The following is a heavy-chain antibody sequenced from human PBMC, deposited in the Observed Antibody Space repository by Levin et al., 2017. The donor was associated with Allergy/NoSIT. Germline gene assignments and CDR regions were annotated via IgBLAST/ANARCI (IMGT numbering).Heavy chain of an antibody. CDR2: ISYDGSNK. CDR3: AKERLQLTGEFGAFDI. V-gene: IGHV3-30*18. J-gene: IGHJ3*02. Sequence: GGSLRLSCAASGFTFSSYGMHWVRQAPGKGLEWVAVISYDGSNKYYADSVKGRFTISRDNSKNTLYLQMNSLRAEDTAVYYCAKERLQLTGEFGAFDIWGQGTMVTVSS. CDR1: GFTFSSYG. D-gene: IGHD7-27*01.